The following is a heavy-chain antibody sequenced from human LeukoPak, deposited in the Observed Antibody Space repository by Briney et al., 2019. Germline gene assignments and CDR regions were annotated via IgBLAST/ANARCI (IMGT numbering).Heavy chain of an antibody. J-gene: IGHJ4*02. V-gene: IGHV1-69*13. CDR1: GGTFSSYA. CDR2: IIPIFGTA. D-gene: IGHD3-22*01. CDR3: ARSADTYYYDSSGYQGVFF. Sequence: SVKVSCKASGGTFSSYAISWVRQAPGQGLEWMGGIIPIFGTANYAQKFQGRVTITADESTSTAYMELSSLRSEDTAVYYCARSADTYYYDSSGYQGVFFWGQGALVTVSS.